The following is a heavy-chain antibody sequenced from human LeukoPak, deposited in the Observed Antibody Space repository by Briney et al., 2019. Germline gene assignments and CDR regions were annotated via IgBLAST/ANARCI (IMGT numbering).Heavy chain of an antibody. CDR3: ARIDFWSGHDAFDI. Sequence: SETLSLTCTVSGYSISSGYYWGWIRQPPGKGLEWIGSIYHSGSTYYNPSLKSRVTISVDTSKNQLSLKLSSVTAADTAVYYCARIDFWSGHDAFDIWGQGTMVTVSS. CDR1: GYSISSGYY. V-gene: IGHV4-38-2*02. D-gene: IGHD3-3*01. J-gene: IGHJ3*02. CDR2: IYHSGST.